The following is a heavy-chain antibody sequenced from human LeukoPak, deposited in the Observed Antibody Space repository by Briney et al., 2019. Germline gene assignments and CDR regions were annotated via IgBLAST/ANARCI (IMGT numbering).Heavy chain of an antibody. Sequence: SETLSLTCAVYAGSFSNYYWSWIRQSPGKGLEWIGEINDSGTINYNPSLMSRVTVSVDKSKNQFSLKLSSATAADTAVYYCARRWNYGRNYYIDVWGKGATVSVSS. CDR3: ARRWNYGRNYYIDV. CDR2: INDSGTI. CDR1: AGSFSNYY. V-gene: IGHV4-34*01. D-gene: IGHD1-7*01. J-gene: IGHJ6*03.